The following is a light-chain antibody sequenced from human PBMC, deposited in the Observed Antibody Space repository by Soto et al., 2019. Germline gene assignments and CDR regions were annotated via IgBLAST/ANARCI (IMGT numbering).Light chain of an antibody. CDR2: STS. J-gene: IGKJ1*01. CDR3: LQHNGYPLT. Sequence: DIQMTQSPSSLSASVGDRVTITCRASQGIGNDLGWYQQKPGKVPERLIYSTSSLQSGFPSRFSGSGSGTEFTLTISSLQPEDFATYYCLQHNGYPLTFGQGTKVEIK. CDR1: QGIGND. V-gene: IGKV1-17*01.